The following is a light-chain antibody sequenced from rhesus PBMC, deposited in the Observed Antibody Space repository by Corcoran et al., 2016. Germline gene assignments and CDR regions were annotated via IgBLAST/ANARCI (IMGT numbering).Light chain of an antibody. V-gene: IGKV3-31*02. CDR2: GSS. CDR3: QETNNLSLT. CDR1: QRVSSY. Sequence: EIVMTQSPATLSLSPGERATLPCRASQRVSSYLAWYQQKPGPAPRLLMYGSSSRAPGIPDRFRGSGSGTDFTLTISSLKPEDFAIYYCQETNNLSLTFGGGTKVELK. J-gene: IGKJ4*01.